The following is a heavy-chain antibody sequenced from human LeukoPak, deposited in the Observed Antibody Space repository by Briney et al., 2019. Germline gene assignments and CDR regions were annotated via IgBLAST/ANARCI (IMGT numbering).Heavy chain of an antibody. J-gene: IGHJ6*03. D-gene: IGHD2-21*01. CDR2: IWYDGSNS. Sequence: PGGSLRLSCAASGFTFSSYGMHWVRQAPGKGLEWVAVIWYDGSNSYYADSVKGRFTISRDNAKNTLYLQMNSLRAEDTAVYYCARGGVVVISYYYYYYMDVWGKGTTVTVSS. CDR3: ARGGVVVISYYYYYYMDV. CDR1: GFTFSSYG. V-gene: IGHV3-33*01.